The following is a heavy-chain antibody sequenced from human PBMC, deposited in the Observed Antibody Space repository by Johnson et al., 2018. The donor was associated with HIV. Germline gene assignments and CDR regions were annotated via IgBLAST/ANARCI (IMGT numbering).Heavy chain of an antibody. J-gene: IGHJ3*02. D-gene: IGHD6-13*01. CDR3: AREKIAAAGLDAFDI. CDR1: GFTFSDYY. V-gene: IGHV3-66*01. Sequence: EVQLVESGGGLIQPGGSLRLSCAASGFTFSDYYMSWIRQAPGKGLEWVSVIYNSGSTYYADSVKGRFTISRDNSKNTLYLQMNSLRVEDTAVYYCAREKIAAAGLDAFDIWGQGTMVIVSS. CDR2: IYNSGST.